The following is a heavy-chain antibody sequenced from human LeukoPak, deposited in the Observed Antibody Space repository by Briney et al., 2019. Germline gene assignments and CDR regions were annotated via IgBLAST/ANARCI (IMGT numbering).Heavy chain of an antibody. D-gene: IGHD1-26*01. V-gene: IGHV1-69*05. J-gene: IGHJ5*02. Sequence: ASVKVSCKASGGTFSSYAISWVRQAPGQGLEWMGGIIPIFGTANYAQKFQGRVTITTDESTSTAYMELSSLRSEDTAVYYCARGGELLPYNNWFDPWGQGTLVTVSS. CDR2: IIPIFGTA. CDR3: ARGGELLPYNNWFDP. CDR1: GGTFSSYA.